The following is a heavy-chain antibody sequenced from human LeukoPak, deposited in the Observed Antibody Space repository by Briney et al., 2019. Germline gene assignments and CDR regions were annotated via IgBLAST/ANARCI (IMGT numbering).Heavy chain of an antibody. J-gene: IGHJ3*02. Sequence: LETLSLTCTVSGGSISSYYWSWIRQPPGKGLEWIGYIYYSGGTNYNPSLKSRVTISVDTSKNQFSLKLSSVTAADTAVYYCGRETRSFYDFLTGYQDAFDIWGQGKMVTVFS. CDR3: GRETRSFYDFLTGYQDAFDI. D-gene: IGHD3-9*01. CDR1: GGSISSYY. CDR2: IYYSGGT. V-gene: IGHV4-59*01.